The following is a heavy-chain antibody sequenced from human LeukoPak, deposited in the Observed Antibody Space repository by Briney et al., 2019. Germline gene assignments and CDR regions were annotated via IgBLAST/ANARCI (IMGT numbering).Heavy chain of an antibody. J-gene: IGHJ4*02. CDR3: ARVSGWDPFDN. V-gene: IGHV3-74*01. CDR2: ISTDATST. Sequence: GGSLRLSCAASGFTFSNYWMHWVRQAPGKGLVWVSGISTDATSTRYADSVKGRFPISRENAKNTVYLQMNSLRAEDTAVYYCARVSGWDPFDNWGQGTLVTVSA. D-gene: IGHD6-19*01. CDR1: GFTFSNYW.